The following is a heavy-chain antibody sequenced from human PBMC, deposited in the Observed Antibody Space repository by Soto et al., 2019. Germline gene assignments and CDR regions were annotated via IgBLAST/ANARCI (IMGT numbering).Heavy chain of an antibody. J-gene: IGHJ4*02. CDR2: IYYSGST. CDR3: ATATSFSGRHGY. CDR1: GGSFSSGGYY. V-gene: IGHV4-31*03. Sequence: QLQLQESGPGLVKPSQTLSLACTVSGGSFSSGGYYWSWIRQLPGKGLEWIGYIYYSGSTYYNPSLKSRLTLSLDTSKNELALKLSSVTAADTAVYYCATATSFSGRHGYWGQGTLVTVSS. D-gene: IGHD2-8*02.